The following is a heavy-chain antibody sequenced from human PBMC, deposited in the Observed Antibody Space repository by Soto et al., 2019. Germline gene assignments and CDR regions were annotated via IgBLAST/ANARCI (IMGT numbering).Heavy chain of an antibody. Sequence: SGPTREPTQTLTLTCTFSGFSLSTSGMCVSWIRQPPGKALEWLALIDWDDDKYYSTSLKTRLTISKDTSKNQVVLTMTNMDPVDTATYYCARTQRYRSSGFDYWGQGTLVTVSS. V-gene: IGHV2-70*01. CDR3: ARTQRYRSSGFDY. CDR1: GFSLSTSGMC. CDR2: IDWDDDK. J-gene: IGHJ4*02. D-gene: IGHD6-13*01.